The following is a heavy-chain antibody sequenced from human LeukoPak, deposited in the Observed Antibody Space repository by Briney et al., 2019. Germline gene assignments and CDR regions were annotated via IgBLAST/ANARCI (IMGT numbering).Heavy chain of an antibody. V-gene: IGHV4-59*11. Sequence: PSETLSLTCTVSGGSISSHYWSWIRQPPGKGLEWIGYIYYSGSTNYNPSLKSRVTISVDTSKNQFSLKLSSVTAADTAVYYCGRSFRTAGMHYYYMDVWGKGATVTVSS. CDR3: GRSFRTAGMHYYYMDV. CDR2: IYYSGST. D-gene: IGHD2-2*01. CDR1: GGSISSHY. J-gene: IGHJ6*03.